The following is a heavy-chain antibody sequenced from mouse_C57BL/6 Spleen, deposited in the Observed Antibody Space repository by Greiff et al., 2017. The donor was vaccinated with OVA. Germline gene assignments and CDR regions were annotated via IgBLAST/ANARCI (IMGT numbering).Heavy chain of an antibody. J-gene: IGHJ3*01. CDR2: IWRGGST. CDR3: AKGDYDGAAWFAY. D-gene: IGHD2-4*01. CDR1: GFSLTSYG. V-gene: IGHV2-5*01. Sequence: QVQLKESGPGLVQPSQSLSITCTVSGFSLTSYGVHWVRQSPGKGLEWLGVIWRGGSTDYNAAFMSRLSITKDNSKSQVFFKMNSLQADDTAIYYCAKGDYDGAAWFAYWGQGTLVTVSA.